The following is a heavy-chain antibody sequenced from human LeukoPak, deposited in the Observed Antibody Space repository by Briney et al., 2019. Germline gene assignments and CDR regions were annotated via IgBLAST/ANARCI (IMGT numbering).Heavy chain of an antibody. Sequence: GGSLRLSCAASEFTVSSTYMTWVRQAPGKGLEWVSVIYTGGTTLYADSVKGSFTISRDNSKNTLYLQMNSLRDEDTAVYYCARGANGDYSTPDYWGRGTLVTVSS. CDR1: EFTVSSTY. V-gene: IGHV3-66*01. CDR3: ARGANGDYSTPDY. CDR2: IYTGGTT. D-gene: IGHD4-17*01. J-gene: IGHJ4*02.